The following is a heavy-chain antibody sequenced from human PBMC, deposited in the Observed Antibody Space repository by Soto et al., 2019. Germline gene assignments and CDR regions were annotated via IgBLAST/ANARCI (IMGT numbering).Heavy chain of an antibody. J-gene: IGHJ4*02. Sequence: PSETLSLTCTVSGGSISSGGYYWSWIRQHPGKGLEWIGYIYYSGSTYYNPSLKSRVTISVDTSKNQFSLKLSSVTAADTAVYYCARVRGVLTTVESFDYWGQGTLVPVSS. V-gene: IGHV4-31*03. CDR3: ARVRGVLTTVESFDY. CDR2: IYYSGST. D-gene: IGHD4-4*01. CDR1: GGSISSGGYY.